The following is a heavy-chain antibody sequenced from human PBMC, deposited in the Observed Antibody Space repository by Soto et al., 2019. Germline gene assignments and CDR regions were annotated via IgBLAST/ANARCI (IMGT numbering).Heavy chain of an antibody. V-gene: IGHV3-23*01. CDR2: ISGSGGST. CDR1: GLTLSTHA. Sequence: PGVPLRFSSDASGLTLSTHAITWVGRAPGKGLEWVSAISGSGGSTYYADSVKGRFTISRDNSKNTLYLQMNSLRAEDTAVYYCAKDGYYYGSGSLDPWGQGTLVTVSS. J-gene: IGHJ5*02. D-gene: IGHD3-10*01. CDR3: AKDGYYYGSGSLDP.